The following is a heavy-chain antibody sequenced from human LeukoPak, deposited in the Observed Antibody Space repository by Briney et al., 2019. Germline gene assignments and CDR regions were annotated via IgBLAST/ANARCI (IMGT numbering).Heavy chain of an antibody. CDR3: ARSNHLLLWFGEGSYYFDY. Sequence: SETLSLTCTVSGGSINSYNYYWAWIRQPPEKGLEWIGSFYSGGNTYYCPSLKSRVTISGDASKSQFSLKLSSVTAADTAVYYCARSNHLLLWFGEGSYYFDYWGQGTLVTVSS. D-gene: IGHD3-10*01. J-gene: IGHJ4*02. CDR2: FYSGGNT. CDR1: GGSINSYNYY. V-gene: IGHV4-39*01.